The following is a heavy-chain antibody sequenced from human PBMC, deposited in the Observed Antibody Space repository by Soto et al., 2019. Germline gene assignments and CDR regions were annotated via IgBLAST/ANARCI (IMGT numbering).Heavy chain of an antibody. CDR2: LSGSGGTT. J-gene: IGHJ4*02. Sequence: PGGSLRLSCTVSGLTYNNFAMNWVRQAPGKGLEWVSSLSGSGGTTYYADSVKGRFIISRDNSKNTLYLLMNSLRAEDTALYYCAKQRADYGSGADTFYFDSWGQGALVTVSS. D-gene: IGHD3-10*01. CDR3: AKQRADYGSGADTFYFDS. V-gene: IGHV3-23*01. CDR1: GLTYNNFA.